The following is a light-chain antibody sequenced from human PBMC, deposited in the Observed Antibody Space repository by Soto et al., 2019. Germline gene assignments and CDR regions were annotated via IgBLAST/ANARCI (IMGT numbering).Light chain of an antibody. CDR2: DAS. V-gene: IGKV3-20*01. CDR1: QSVSNNY. Sequence: EIVLTQSPGTLSLSPGERATFSCRASQSVSNNYLAWYQQKPGQAPRLLIYDASSRATGIPDRFSGGGSGTDFTLTISRLEPEDFAVYYCQQFSSYPLTFGGGTRLEIK. J-gene: IGKJ5*01. CDR3: QQFSSYPLT.